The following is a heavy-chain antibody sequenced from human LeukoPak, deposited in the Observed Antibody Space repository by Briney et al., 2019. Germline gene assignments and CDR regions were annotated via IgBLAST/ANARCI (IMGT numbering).Heavy chain of an antibody. V-gene: IGHV1-18*01. CDR3: ARALDHGMDV. CDR1: GYIFTGYG. Sequence: ASVKVSCKTSGYIFTGYGISWVRQDPGQGLEWLGWITVYNGNTHYPLKFQDRVTMTTDTSTSTAYMELRSLRSDDTAVYFCARALDHGMDVWGQGTTVTVS. D-gene: IGHD3-9*01. J-gene: IGHJ6*02. CDR2: ITVYNGNT.